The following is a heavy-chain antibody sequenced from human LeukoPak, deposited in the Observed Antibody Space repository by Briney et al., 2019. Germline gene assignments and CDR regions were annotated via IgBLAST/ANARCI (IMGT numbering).Heavy chain of an antibody. Sequence: GGSLRLSCVGSGFTFNDYWIHWVRQAPGKGLVWVSAIKTDGSAMQYADSVKGRFAISRDNAKNTVYLQMNSLRAEDTAVYYCAKSLSSGWLDYWGQGTLVTVSS. J-gene: IGHJ4*02. V-gene: IGHV3-74*03. D-gene: IGHD6-19*01. CDR3: AKSLSSGWLDY. CDR2: IKTDGSAM. CDR1: GFTFNDYW.